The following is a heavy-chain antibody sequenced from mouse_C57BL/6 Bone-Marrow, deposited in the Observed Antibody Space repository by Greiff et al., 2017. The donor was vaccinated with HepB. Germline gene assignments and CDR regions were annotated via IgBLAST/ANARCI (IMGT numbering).Heavy chain of an antibody. D-gene: IGHD3-3*01. CDR3: AIVGNWGGYFDV. CDR1: GYTFTSYW. Sequence: VQLQQPGAELVKPGASVKVSCKASGYTFTSYWMHWVKQRPGQGLEWIGRIHPSDSDTNYNQKFKGKATLTVDKSSSTAYMQLSSRTAEDSAVYYCAIVGNWGGYFDVWGTGTTVTVSS. V-gene: IGHV1-74*01. J-gene: IGHJ1*03. CDR2: IHPSDSDT.